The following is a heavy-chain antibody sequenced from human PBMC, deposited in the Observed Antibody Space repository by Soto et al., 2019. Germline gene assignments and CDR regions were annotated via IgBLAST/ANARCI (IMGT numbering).Heavy chain of an antibody. CDR3: AKDYCPKTMVRGVNFDY. J-gene: IGHJ4*02. CDR2: ISGSGGST. Sequence: EVQLLESGGGLVQPGGSLRLSCAASGFTFSSYAMSWVRQAPGKGLEWVSAISGSGGSTYYADSVKGRFPISRDNSKNTLYLQMNSLRAEDTAVYYCAKDYCPKTMVRGVNFDYWGQGTLVTVSS. D-gene: IGHD3-10*01. CDR1: GFTFSSYA. V-gene: IGHV3-23*01.